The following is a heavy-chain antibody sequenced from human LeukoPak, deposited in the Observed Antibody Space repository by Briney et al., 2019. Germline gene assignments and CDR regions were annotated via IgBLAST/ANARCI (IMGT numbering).Heavy chain of an antibody. CDR1: GGSISSSSYY. CDR2: IYYSGST. CDR3: ARHAYYYGPGSYYSDSYYFDY. J-gene: IGHJ4*02. Sequence: SETLSLTCTVSGGSISSSSYYWGWIRQPPGKGLEWIGSIYYSGSTYYNPSLKSRVTISVDTSKNQFSLKLSSVTAADTAVYYCARHAYYYGPGSYYSDSYYFDYWGQGTLVTVSS. V-gene: IGHV4-39*01. D-gene: IGHD3-10*01.